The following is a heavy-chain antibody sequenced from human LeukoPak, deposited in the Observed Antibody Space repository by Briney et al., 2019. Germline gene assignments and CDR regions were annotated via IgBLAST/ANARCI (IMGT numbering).Heavy chain of an antibody. V-gene: IGHV4-34*01. J-gene: IGHJ4*02. Sequence: SETLSLTCAVYGGCFSGYYWSWIRQPPGKGLEWIGEINHSGSTNYNPSLKSRVTISVDTSKNQFSLQLSSVTAADTAVYYCASRDTIFGVVKGSLGYGGQGPLVTVSS. CDR3: ASRDTIFGVVKGSLGY. D-gene: IGHD3-3*01. CDR1: GGCFSGYY. CDR2: INHSGST.